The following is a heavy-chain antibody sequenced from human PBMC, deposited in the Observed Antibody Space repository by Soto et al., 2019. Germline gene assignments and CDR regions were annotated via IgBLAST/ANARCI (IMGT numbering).Heavy chain of an antibody. CDR3: AMVRDNSNRPNFDS. CDR2: VLPFLDIT. CDR1: GGTFSIYT. J-gene: IGHJ4*02. Sequence: QVQLVQSGSEVKKPGSSVRVSCKTSGGTFSIYTISWVRQAPGQGLEWMGRVLPFLDITSYSQRFQGRVTITADRSTTTAYMELSSLRSEDTAVYYCAMVRDNSNRPNFDSGGQGTLVTVSS. D-gene: IGHD6-13*01. V-gene: IGHV1-69*02.